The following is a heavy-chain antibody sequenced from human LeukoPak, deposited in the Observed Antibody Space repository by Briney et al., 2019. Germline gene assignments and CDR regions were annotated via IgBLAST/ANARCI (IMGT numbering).Heavy chain of an antibody. V-gene: IGHV1-18*01. D-gene: IGHD3-22*01. CDR1: GYTFTSYG. CDR3: ARSPSDSSGYHWTRGGPTNFDY. Sequence: ASVKVSCKASGYTFTSYGISWVRQAPGQGLEWMGWISAYNGNTNYAQKLQGRVTMTTDTSTSTAYTELRSLRSDDTAVYYCARSPSDSSGYHWTRGGPTNFDYWGQGALVTVSS. J-gene: IGHJ4*02. CDR2: ISAYNGNT.